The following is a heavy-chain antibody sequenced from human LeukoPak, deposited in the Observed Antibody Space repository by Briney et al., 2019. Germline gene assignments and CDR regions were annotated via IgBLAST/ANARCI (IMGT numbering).Heavy chain of an antibody. V-gene: IGHV1-2*02. CDR3: ASLGYCSSTSCYGADYYYYYYMDV. Sequence: ASVKVSCKASGYTFTGYYMHWVRQAPGQGLEWMGWINPNSGGTNYAQKFQGRVTMTRDTSISTAYMELSRLRSDDTAVYYCASLGYCSSTSCYGADYYYYYYMDVWGKGTTVTVSS. CDR1: GYTFTGYY. J-gene: IGHJ6*03. D-gene: IGHD2-2*01. CDR2: INPNSGGT.